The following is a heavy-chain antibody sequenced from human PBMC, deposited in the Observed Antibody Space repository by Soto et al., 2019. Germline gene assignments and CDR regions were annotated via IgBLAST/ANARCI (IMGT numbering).Heavy chain of an antibody. J-gene: IGHJ4*02. CDR1: GYTFTSYA. CDR2: INAGNGNT. D-gene: IGHD2-8*01. CDR3: VSVRGCYFVDY. Sequence: QVQLVQSGAEVKKPGASVKVSCKASGYTFTSYAMHWVRQAPGQRLEWMGWINAGNGNTKYSQKFQGRVTITRDTSLSSGSMELNRLRSQVTAVYYCVSVRGCYFVDYWGQGTLVTVSS. V-gene: IGHV1-3*01.